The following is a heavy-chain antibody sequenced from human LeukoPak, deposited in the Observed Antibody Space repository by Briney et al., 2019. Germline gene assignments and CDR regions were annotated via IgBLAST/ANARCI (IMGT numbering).Heavy chain of an antibody. CDR2: IIPIFGTA. J-gene: IGHJ4*02. V-gene: IGHV1-69*13. Sequence: GASVKVSCKASGGTFSSYAISWVRQAPGQGLEWMGGIIPIFGTANYAQKFQGRVTITADESTSTAYMELSSLRSEDTAVYYCASQNKYVVPAASFDYWDQGTLVTVSS. CDR3: ASQNKYVVPAASFDY. CDR1: GGTFSSYA. D-gene: IGHD2-2*01.